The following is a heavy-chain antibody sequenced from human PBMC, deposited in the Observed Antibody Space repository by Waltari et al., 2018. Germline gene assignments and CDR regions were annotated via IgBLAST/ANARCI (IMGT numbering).Heavy chain of an antibody. CDR2: IYTSGST. D-gene: IGHD6-6*01. CDR3: ARGLSIAARPHYYYYMDG. Sequence: QVQLQESGPGLVKPSETLSLTCTVSGGSISSYYWSWIRQPAGRGLEWIGRIYTSGSTNYNPSRKSRVTMSVDTSKNQCSLKLSSVTAADTAVYYCARGLSIAARPHYYYYMDGWGKGTTVTISS. J-gene: IGHJ6*03. CDR1: GGSISSYY. V-gene: IGHV4-4*07.